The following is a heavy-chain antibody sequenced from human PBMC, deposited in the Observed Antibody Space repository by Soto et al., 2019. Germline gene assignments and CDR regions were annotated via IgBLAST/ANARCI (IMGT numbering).Heavy chain of an antibody. CDR3: ARGLLVPAANYCYYGMDV. Sequence: QVQLVQSGAEVKKPGSSVKVSCKASGGTFSSYAISWVRQAPGQGLEWMGGIIPIFGTANYAQKFQGRVTITADESTSTAYMELSSLRSEDTAVYYCARGLLVPAANYCYYGMDVWGQGTTVTVSS. CDR1: GGTFSSYA. V-gene: IGHV1-69*12. CDR2: IIPIFGTA. J-gene: IGHJ6*02. D-gene: IGHD2-2*01.